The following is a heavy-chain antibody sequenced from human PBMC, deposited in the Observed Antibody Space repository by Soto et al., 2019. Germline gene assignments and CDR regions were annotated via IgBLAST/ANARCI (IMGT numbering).Heavy chain of an antibody. CDR3: ARGFRSGSPYNWFAP. J-gene: IGHJ5*02. CDR2: IIPIFGSA. V-gene: IGHV1-69*06. Sequence: QVQLVQAGAEMKKPGSSVKVSCKASGDTFSTYDISWVRQAPGQGLEWMGGIIPIFGSADYAQKFQGRVKTTADKSTSTAYMELRSLRSEETAIYYFARGFRSGSPYNWFAPWGQGTLVTGSS. CDR1: GDTFSTYD. D-gene: IGHD3-10*01.